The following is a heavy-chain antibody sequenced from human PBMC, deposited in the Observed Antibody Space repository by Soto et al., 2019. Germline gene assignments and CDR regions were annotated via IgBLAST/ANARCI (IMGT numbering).Heavy chain of an antibody. D-gene: IGHD4-17*01. CDR1: GGTFSSDS. Sequence: QVQLVQSGAEVKKPGSSVRVSCTASGGTFSSDSVSWVRQARGEGLEWMGGIIPMFGTPTYSETFQGRITITADQSASSVYLELRTLRSEDTALYFWAREGGSEGPVENYGDVYNWFDPWGPGTQVTVSS. CDR2: IIPMFGTP. CDR3: AREGGSEGPVENYGDVYNWFDP. J-gene: IGHJ5*02. V-gene: IGHV1-69*01.